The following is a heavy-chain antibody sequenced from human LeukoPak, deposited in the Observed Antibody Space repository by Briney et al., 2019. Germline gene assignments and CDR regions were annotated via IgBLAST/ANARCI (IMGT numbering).Heavy chain of an antibody. V-gene: IGHV4-59*01. J-gene: IGHJ4*02. Sequence: SETLYLTCTVSGGSISSYYWSWIRQPPGKGLEWVGYIYYSGSTNYNPSLKSRVTISVDTSKNQFSLKLSSVTAADTAVYYCARELYDSSGLYYFDYWGQGTLVTVSS. CDR3: ARELYDSSGLYYFDY. CDR1: GGSISSYY. CDR2: IYYSGST. D-gene: IGHD3-22*01.